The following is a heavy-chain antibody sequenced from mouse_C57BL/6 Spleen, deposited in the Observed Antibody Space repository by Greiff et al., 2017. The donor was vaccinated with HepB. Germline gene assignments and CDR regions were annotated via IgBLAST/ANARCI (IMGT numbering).Heavy chain of an antibody. D-gene: IGHD1-1*01. V-gene: IGHV14-2*01. CDR3: VPDYYGSSWYFDV. CDR1: GFNIKDYY. J-gene: IGHJ1*03. Sequence: EVQGVESGAELVKPGASVKLSCTASGFNIKDYYMHWVKQRTEQGLEWIGRIDPEDGETKYAPKFQGKATITADTSSNTAYLQLSSLTSEDTAVYYCVPDYYGSSWYFDVWGTGTTVTVSS. CDR2: IDPEDGET.